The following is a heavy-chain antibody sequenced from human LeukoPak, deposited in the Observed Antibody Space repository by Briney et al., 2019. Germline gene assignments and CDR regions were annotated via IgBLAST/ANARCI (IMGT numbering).Heavy chain of an antibody. CDR3: ARDSEQYYDFWSGYYRFDP. D-gene: IGHD3-3*01. J-gene: IGHJ5*02. CDR2: FDPEDGET. CDR1: GYTLTELS. Sequence: ASVKVSCKVSGYTLTELSAHWVRQAPGKGLEWMGGFDPEDGETIYAQKFQGRVTMTEDTSTDTAYMELSSLRSEDMAVYYCARDSEQYYDFWSGYYRFDPWGQGTLVTVSS. V-gene: IGHV1-24*01.